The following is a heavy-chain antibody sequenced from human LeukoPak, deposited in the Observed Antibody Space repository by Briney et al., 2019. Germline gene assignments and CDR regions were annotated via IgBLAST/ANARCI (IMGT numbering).Heavy chain of an antibody. CDR1: EFSVGSNY. V-gene: IGHV3-66*01. CDR3: ARGPGGYHNT. D-gene: IGHD5-12*01. J-gene: IGHJ4*02. Sequence: GGSLRLSRAASEFSVGSNYMTWVRQAPGKGLEWVSLIYSGGSTYYADSVKGRFTISRDNSKSTLYLQMNSLRAEDTAVYYCARGPGGYHNTGGQGTLVTVSS. CDR2: IYSGGST.